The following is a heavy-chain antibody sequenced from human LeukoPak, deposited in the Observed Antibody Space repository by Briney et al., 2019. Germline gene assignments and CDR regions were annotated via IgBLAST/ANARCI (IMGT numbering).Heavy chain of an antibody. CDR1: GYTFTTYG. J-gene: IGHJ6*02. Sequence: ASVKVSCKASGYTFTTYGISWVRQAPGQGLEWKGWVSAYKGNTNYAQKLQGRVTMTTETSTSTAYMELRSLRSDDTAVYYCARQHSSGYYSPHYYYGMDVWGQGTTVTVSS. D-gene: IGHD3-22*01. CDR3: ARQHSSGYYSPHYYYGMDV. CDR2: VSAYKGNT. V-gene: IGHV1-18*01.